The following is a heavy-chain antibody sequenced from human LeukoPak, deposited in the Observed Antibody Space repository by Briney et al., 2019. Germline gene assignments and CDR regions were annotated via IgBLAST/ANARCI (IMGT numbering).Heavy chain of an antibody. CDR2: IKSRTDGGTT. Sequence: GGSLRLSCAASGFTFSNAWMSWVRQAPGKGLEWVGRIKSRTDGGTTDYAAPVKGRFTISRDDSKNTLYLQMNSLKTEDTAVYYCTTGYYDILTGYYFDYWGQGTLVTVSS. V-gene: IGHV3-15*01. CDR1: GFTFSNAW. J-gene: IGHJ4*02. D-gene: IGHD3-9*01. CDR3: TTGYYDILTGYYFDY.